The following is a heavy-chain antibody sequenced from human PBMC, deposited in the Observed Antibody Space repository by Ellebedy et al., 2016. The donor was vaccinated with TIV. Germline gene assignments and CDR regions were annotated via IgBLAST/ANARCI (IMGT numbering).Heavy chain of an antibody. J-gene: IGHJ4*02. D-gene: IGHD5-12*01. CDR1: GFTFDDYA. Sequence: PGGSLRLSCAASGFTFDDYAMSWVRQAPGKGLEWVSTIGARGGATYYAGSVRGRFTISRDNSNNTLYLQMNSLRGEDTAVYFCAKELVGGYDYPFDYWGRGTLVTVSS. V-gene: IGHV3-23*01. CDR3: AKELVGGYDYPFDY. CDR2: IGARGGAT.